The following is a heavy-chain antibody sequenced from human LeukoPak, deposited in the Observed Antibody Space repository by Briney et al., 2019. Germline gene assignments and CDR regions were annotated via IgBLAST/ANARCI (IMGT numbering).Heavy chain of an antibody. V-gene: IGHV4-59*01. J-gene: IGHJ4*02. CDR2: IYYGGST. D-gene: IGHD6-13*01. Sequence: SETLSLTCTVSGGSISSYYWSWIRQPPGKGLGWIGDIYYGGSTNYNTSLTSRVTISVDTSKNQFSLKLSSVTAADTAVYYCARGEAAAVNFAYWGQGTLVTVSS. CDR1: GGSISSYY. CDR3: ARGEAAAVNFAY.